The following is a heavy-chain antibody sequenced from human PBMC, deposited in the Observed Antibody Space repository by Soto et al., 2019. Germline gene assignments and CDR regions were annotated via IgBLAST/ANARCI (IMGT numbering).Heavy chain of an antibody. CDR2: IYYSGST. V-gene: IGHV4-31*03. CDR1: XGSISSXXXX. Sequence: QVQLQESGPGLVKPSQTLSLTSTXSXGSISSXXXXXXXXXXXXXXGLEWIGYIYYSGSTYYNPSLKSRVTISVDTSKNQFSLKLSSVTAADTAVYYCARAGTVVVLAAKDPGYYGMDVWGQGTTVTVSS. J-gene: IGHJ6*02. CDR3: ARAGTVVVLAAKDPGYYGMDV. D-gene: IGHD2-2*01.